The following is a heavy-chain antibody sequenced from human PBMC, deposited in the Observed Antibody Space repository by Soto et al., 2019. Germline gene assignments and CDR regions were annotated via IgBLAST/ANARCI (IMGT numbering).Heavy chain of an antibody. V-gene: IGHV5-51*01. CDR2: IYPGDSDT. D-gene: IGHD6-19*01. Sequence: GESLKISCKGSGYSFTNYWIAWVRQMPGKGLEWMGIIYPGDSDTRYSPAFQGQVTISADKSISTACLQWSSLKESDTAFYYSARGGDGSGWGAFNLWGQGQIVTVSS. J-gene: IGHJ3*01. CDR3: ARGGDGSGWGAFNL. CDR1: GYSFTNYW.